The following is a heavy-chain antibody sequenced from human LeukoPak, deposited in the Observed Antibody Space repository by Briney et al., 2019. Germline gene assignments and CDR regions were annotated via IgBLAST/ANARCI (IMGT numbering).Heavy chain of an antibody. J-gene: IGHJ6*03. D-gene: IGHD3-10*01. V-gene: IGHV3-48*03. CDR2: ISSSGSTT. Sequence: GGSLRLSCAASGFTFSSYEMNWVRQAPGKGLEWVSYISSSGSTTYYADSVKGRFTISRDNSKNTLYLQMNSLRAEDTAVYYCAKRSPSSHYMDVWGKGTTVTISS. CDR1: GFTFSSYE. CDR3: AKRSPSSHYMDV.